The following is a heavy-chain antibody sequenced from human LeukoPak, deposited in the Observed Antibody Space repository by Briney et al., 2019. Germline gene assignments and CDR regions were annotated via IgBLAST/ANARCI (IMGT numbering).Heavy chain of an antibody. CDR3: VRSKSKSFDP. Sequence: AASVKVSCKASRYIFTNYYLHWVRQAPGQGLEWMAWLNPNNGDTNYAQNLKGRVTVTRDTSIDTAYMELSSLRSDDTAVYYCVRSKSKSFDPWGQGTLVTVSS. CDR1: RYIFTNYY. CDR2: LNPNNGDT. J-gene: IGHJ5*02. V-gene: IGHV1-2*02.